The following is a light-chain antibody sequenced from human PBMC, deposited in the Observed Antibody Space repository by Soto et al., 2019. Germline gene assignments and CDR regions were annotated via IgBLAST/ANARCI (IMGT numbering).Light chain of an antibody. Sequence: QSVLTQPPSASGSPGQSVTISCTGTSSDVGGYNYVSWHQQHPGKAPKLLIYEVNQRPSGVPDRFSGSKSGNTASLTVSGLQAEDEADYYCSSYAGSNNVVFGGGTKVTVL. V-gene: IGLV2-8*01. CDR1: SSDVGGYNY. CDR3: SSYAGSNNVV. CDR2: EVN. J-gene: IGLJ2*01.